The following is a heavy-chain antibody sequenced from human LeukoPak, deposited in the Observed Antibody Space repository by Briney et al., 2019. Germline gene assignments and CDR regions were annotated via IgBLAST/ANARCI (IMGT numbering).Heavy chain of an antibody. V-gene: IGHV1-18*01. CDR2: ISAYNGNT. Sequence: GASVKVSCKASGYTFTSYGITWVRQAPGQGLEWMGWISAYNGNTNFAQNLQGRVTMTTDTSTSTAYMELSSLRSEDTAVYYCARGPSGSDAFDIWGQGTMVTVSS. J-gene: IGHJ3*02. CDR3: ARGPSGSDAFDI. D-gene: IGHD6-19*01. CDR1: GYTFTSYG.